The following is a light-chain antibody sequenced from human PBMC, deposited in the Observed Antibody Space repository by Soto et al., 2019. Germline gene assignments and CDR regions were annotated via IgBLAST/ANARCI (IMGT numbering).Light chain of an antibody. CDR2: DVS. CDR1: SSDVGGYNY. V-gene: IGLV2-14*01. CDR3: SSYTSSSTLPYV. J-gene: IGLJ1*01. Sequence: QSALTQPASVSGSPGQSITISCTGTSSDVGGYNYVSWYQQPPGKAPKLMIYDVSNRPSGVPNRFSGSKSGNTASLTISGLQAEDEADYYCSSYTSSSTLPYVFGTGTKVTVL.